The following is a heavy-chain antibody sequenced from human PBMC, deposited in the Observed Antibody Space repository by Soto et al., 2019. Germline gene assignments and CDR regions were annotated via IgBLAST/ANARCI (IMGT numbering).Heavy chain of an antibody. CDR2: VIPSFGTA. V-gene: IGHV1-69*01. D-gene: IGHD2-21*02. J-gene: IGHJ3*01. CDR3: ATVETPGGGPPASPTPQAFVV. CDR1: GGTFNTYI. Sequence: QVQLVQSGAEVKKPGSSVKVSCKASGGTFNTYIITWVRQAPGQGLEWMGGVIPSFGTANYAPKFRGRVTITADDSKTTVYMEVSSLRSEDTAVYFCATVETPGGGPPASPTPQAFVVWGQGTEVTVSS.